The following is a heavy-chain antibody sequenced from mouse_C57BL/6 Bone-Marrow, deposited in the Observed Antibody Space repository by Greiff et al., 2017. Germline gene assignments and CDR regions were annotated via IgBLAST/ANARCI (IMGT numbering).Heavy chain of an antibody. Sequence: EVQLQQSGAELVRPGASVKLSCTASGFNIKDDYMHWVKQRPEQGLEWIGWIDPENGDTEYASKFQGKATITADTSSNTAYLQLSSLTSEDTAVYYCTTGDYEDYYAMDYWGQGTSVTVSS. J-gene: IGHJ4*01. CDR2: IDPENGDT. D-gene: IGHD2-4*01. V-gene: IGHV14-4*01. CDR1: GFNIKDDY. CDR3: TTGDYEDYYAMDY.